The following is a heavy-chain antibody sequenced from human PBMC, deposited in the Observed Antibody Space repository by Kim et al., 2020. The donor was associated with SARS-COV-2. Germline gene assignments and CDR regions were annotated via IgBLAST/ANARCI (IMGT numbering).Heavy chain of an antibody. CDR2: ISGSGGST. V-gene: IGHV3-23*01. Sequence: GGSLRLSCAASGFTFSSYAMSWVRQAPGKGLEWVAAISGSGGSTYYADSVKGRFTISRDNSKNTLYLQMNSLSAEDTAVYYCAKVPRFYDFWSGSNWFDPSGQGT. CDR1: GFTFSSYA. CDR3: AKVPRFYDFWSGSNWFDP. J-gene: IGHJ5*02. D-gene: IGHD3-3*01.